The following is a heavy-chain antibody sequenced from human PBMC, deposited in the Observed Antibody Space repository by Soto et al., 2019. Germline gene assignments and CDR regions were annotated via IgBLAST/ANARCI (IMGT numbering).Heavy chain of an antibody. J-gene: IGHJ6*02. CDR1: GGTFSTDS. CDR2: IIPMFGTA. V-gene: IGHV1-69*12. Sequence: QVQLVQSGAEVKKPGSSVKVSCKASGGTFSTDSISWVRQAHGQGLEWMGGIIPMFGTANNAQKFQGRVTITADASTSTAYMDLSSLRSEDTAVYFCAREIDGYYGMDVWGQGTTVTVAS. CDR3: AREIDGYYGMDV.